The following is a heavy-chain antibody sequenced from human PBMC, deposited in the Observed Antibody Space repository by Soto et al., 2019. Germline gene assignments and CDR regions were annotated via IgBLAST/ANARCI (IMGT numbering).Heavy chain of an antibody. CDR3: TRTTVVTFHFDY. CDR2: ISYDGSSK. D-gene: IGHD2-21*02. CDR1: GFTFSNYA. Sequence: QVQLVESGGGVVQPGRSLRLSCAASGFTFSNYAMHWVRQAPGKGLEWVAVISYDGSSKYYADSVKGRLTISRDNSKNTLYLQMNSLRGEDTAVYYCTRTTVVTFHFDYWGQGTLVIVSS. V-gene: IGHV3-30-3*01. J-gene: IGHJ4*02.